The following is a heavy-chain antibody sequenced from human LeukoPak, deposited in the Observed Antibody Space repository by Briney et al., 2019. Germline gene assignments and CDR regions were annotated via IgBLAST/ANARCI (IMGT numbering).Heavy chain of an antibody. V-gene: IGHV3-15*01. CDR3: ATDMNFYDSTGYIEYFQH. J-gene: IGHJ1*01. CDR2: IKSKTDGGTT. Sequence: GGFLRLSCAASGFTFSNAWMSWVRRAPGKGLEWVGRIKSKTDGGTTDYAAPVKGRFTISRDDSKNTLFLQMNSLTTEDTAVYYCATDMNFYDSTGYIEYFQHWGQGTLVTVSS. CDR1: GFTFSNAW. D-gene: IGHD3-22*01.